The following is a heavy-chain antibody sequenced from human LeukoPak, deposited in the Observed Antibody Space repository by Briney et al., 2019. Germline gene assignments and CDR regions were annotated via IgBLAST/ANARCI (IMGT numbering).Heavy chain of an antibody. CDR2: IGTAGDT. CDR1: GFTFSSYD. J-gene: IGHJ4*02. CDR3: ARTSGSYYEFDY. Sequence: GGSLRLSCAASGFTFSSYDMHWVRQATGKGLEWVSAIGTAGDTYYPGSVKGRFTISRENAKNSLYLQMNSLRAGDTAVYYCARTSGSYYEFDYWGQGTLVTVSS. D-gene: IGHD1-26*01. V-gene: IGHV3-13*04.